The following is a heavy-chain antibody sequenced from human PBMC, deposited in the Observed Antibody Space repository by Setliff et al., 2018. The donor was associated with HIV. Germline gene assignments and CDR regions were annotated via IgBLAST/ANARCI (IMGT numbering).Heavy chain of an antibody. CDR1: GGSFSKYY. D-gene: IGHD3-10*01. CDR3: ARGRFHRLHRPYSGSGSLGIQYFDY. J-gene: IGHJ4*02. CDR2: INHSGST. Sequence: SETLSLTCAVYGGSFSKYYWTRLRQPPGKGLEWIGEINHSGSTNYSPSLKSRVTISVDTSKSQFSLRLNSVTATDTALYYCARGRFHRLHRPYSGSGSLGIQYFDYWGQGTLVTVSS. V-gene: IGHV4-34*01.